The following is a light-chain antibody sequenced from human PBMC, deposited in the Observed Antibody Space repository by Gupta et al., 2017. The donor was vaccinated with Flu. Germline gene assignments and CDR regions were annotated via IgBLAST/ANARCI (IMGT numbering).Light chain of an antibody. Sequence: EIVMTQSPATLSVSPGERATLSCRASQSVSSNLAWYQQKPGQAPRLLIYGASTRATGIPARFSGSGSGTEFTLTISILQSEDFAVYYCQQYSNWPGTFGPGTKVELQ. V-gene: IGKV3-15*01. CDR2: GAS. J-gene: IGKJ1*01. CDR3: QQYSNWPGT. CDR1: QSVSSN.